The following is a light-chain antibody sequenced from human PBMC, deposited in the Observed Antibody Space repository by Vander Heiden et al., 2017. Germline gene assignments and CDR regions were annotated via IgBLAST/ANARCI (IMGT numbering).Light chain of an antibody. J-gene: IGKJ4*01. CDR2: AAS. CDR3: QQSYSAPLT. V-gene: IGKV1-39*01. CDR1: QSISTS. Sequence: DRVTITCRASQSISTSLNWYQQKPGKAPKLLIYAASSLQIGVPSRFSGSGSGTDFTLTISSLRPEDFATYYCQQSYSAPLTFGGGTKVEIK.